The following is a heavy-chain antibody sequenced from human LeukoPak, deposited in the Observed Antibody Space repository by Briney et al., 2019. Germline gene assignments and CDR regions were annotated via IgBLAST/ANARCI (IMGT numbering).Heavy chain of an antibody. CDR3: AREGTTYYYDSRILGGNRFDP. CDR2: INPNSGGT. V-gene: IGHV1-2*02. Sequence: ASVKVSCKASGYTFTGYYMHWVRQAPGQGLEWMGWINPNSGGTNYAQKFQGRVTMTRDTSISTAYMELSRLRSDDTAVYYCAREGTTYYYDSRILGGNRFDPWGQGTLVTVSS. D-gene: IGHD3-22*01. J-gene: IGHJ5*02. CDR1: GYTFTGYY.